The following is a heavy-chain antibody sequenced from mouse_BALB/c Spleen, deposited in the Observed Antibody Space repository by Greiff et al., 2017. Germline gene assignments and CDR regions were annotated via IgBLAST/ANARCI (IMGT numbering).Heavy chain of an antibody. CDR3: ARRGSSYVSWYFDV. D-gene: IGHD1-1*01. V-gene: IGHV5-17*02. CDR2: ISSGSSTI. CDR1: GFTFSSFG. J-gene: IGHJ1*01. Sequence: EVNVVESGGGLVQPGGSRKLSCAASGFTFSSFGMHWVRQAPEKGLEWVAYISSGSSTIYYADTVKGRFTISRDNPKNTLFLQMTSLRSEDTAMYYCARRGSSYVSWYFDVWGAGTTVTVSS.